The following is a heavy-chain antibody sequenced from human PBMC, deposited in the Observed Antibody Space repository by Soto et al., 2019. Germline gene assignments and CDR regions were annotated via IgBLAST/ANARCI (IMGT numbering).Heavy chain of an antibody. CDR3: ARRRDAYTTRCFDP. Sequence: SVKVSCKASGGTFSSYAISWVRQASGHGLQCIGAIIPIFGTTNYPQKFHGRVTITPDESSSTAYMKLSSLRSDDTAVYYCARRRDAYTTRCFDPWGQGTLVTVSS. D-gene: IGHD2-2*01. V-gene: IGHV1-69*13. CDR2: IIPIFGTT. CDR1: GGTFSSYA. J-gene: IGHJ5*02.